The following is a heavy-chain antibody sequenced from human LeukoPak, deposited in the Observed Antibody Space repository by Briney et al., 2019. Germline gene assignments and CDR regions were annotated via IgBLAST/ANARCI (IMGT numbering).Heavy chain of an antibody. V-gene: IGHV1-69*05. D-gene: IGHD3-10*01. Sequence: GASVKVSCKASGGTFSSYAISWVRQAPGQGLEWMGGIIPIFGTANYAQKFQGRVTITTDESTSTAYMELSSLRSEDTAVYYCARVFTMVRGVTMYYFDYWGQGTLVTVSS. J-gene: IGHJ4*02. CDR2: IIPIFGTA. CDR1: GGTFSSYA. CDR3: ARVFTMVRGVTMYYFDY.